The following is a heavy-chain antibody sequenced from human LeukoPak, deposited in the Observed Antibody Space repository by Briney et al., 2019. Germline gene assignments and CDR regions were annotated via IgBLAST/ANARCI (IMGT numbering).Heavy chain of an antibody. V-gene: IGHV6-1*01. Sequence: SQTLSLTCAISGASVSGSTSWNWIRQSPSRSLEWLGRTYYRCKWYSEYATSVKSRISINADTSENQFSLQLNSVIPEDTAVYYCARDPDSSNEWGPFDPWGQGTLVTVSS. J-gene: IGHJ5*02. CDR3: ARDPDSSNEWGPFDP. CDR2: TYYRCKWYS. D-gene: IGHD1-1*01. CDR1: GASVSGSTS.